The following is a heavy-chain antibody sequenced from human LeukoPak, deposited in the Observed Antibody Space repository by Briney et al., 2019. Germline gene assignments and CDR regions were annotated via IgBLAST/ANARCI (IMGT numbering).Heavy chain of an antibody. CDR2: IYPGDSDT. Sequence: GESLKISCKGSGYSFTSYWIGWVRQMPGKGLEWMGIIYPGDSDTRYIPSFQGQVTISADKSISTAYLQWSSLKAPDTGMYYCARSKAYYYYYMDVWGKGTTVTVSS. CDR3: ARSKAYYYYYMDV. V-gene: IGHV5-51*01. J-gene: IGHJ6*03. CDR1: GYSFTSYW.